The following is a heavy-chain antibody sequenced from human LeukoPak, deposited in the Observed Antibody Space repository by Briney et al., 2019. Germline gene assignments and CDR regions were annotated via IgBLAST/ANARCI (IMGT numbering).Heavy chain of an antibody. CDR2: FDPEDGET. CDR1: GYTLTELS. Sequence: ASVKVSCKVSGYTLTELSMHWVRQAPGKGLEWMGGFDPEDGETIYAQKFQGRVTMTEDTSTDTAYMELSSLRSEDTAVYYCARDWSPNYDILTGLVAFDIWGQGTMVTVSS. D-gene: IGHD3-9*01. J-gene: IGHJ3*02. CDR3: ARDWSPNYDILTGLVAFDI. V-gene: IGHV1-24*01.